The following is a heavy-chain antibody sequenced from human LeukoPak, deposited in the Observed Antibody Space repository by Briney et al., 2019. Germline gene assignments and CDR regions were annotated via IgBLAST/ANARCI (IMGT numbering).Heavy chain of an antibody. CDR3: TTSAGLYYDFWSGYYTGGSFDY. D-gene: IGHD3-3*01. V-gene: IGHV3-15*01. J-gene: IGHJ4*02. Sequence: KTGGSLRLSCTASGFTFTTAWMSWVRQAPGKGLEWVGRIKSQSDGESTHYAAPVKGRFTISRDDSKNTLYLQMSSLKTEDTAVYYCTTSAGLYYDFWSGYYTGGSFDYWGQGTLVTVSS. CDR2: IKSQSDGEST. CDR1: GFTFTTAW.